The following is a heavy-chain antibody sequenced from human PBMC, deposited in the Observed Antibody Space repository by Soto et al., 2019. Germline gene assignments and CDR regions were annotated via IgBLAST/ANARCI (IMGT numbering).Heavy chain of an antibody. CDR3: ARGQKSYYDSSGYSGFDY. J-gene: IGHJ4*02. D-gene: IGHD3-22*01. Sequence: GGSLRLSCVASGFTFSTSGMYWVRQAPGKGLEWVAVISYDGSNKYYADSVKGRFTISRDNSKNTLYLQMNSLRAEDTAVYYCARGQKSYYDSSGYSGFDYWGQGTLVTVSS. CDR2: ISYDGSNK. CDR1: GFTFSTSG. V-gene: IGHV3-30*03.